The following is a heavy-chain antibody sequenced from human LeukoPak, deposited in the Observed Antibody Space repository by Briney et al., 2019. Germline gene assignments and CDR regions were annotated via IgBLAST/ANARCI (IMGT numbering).Heavy chain of an antibody. V-gene: IGHV3-7*01. J-gene: IGHJ6*02. Sequence: GGSLRLSCAASGFTFSSHWMGWVRQAPGKGLEWVANIGPAGNEKNHVDSVKGRFTISRENAKNSLYLQMNSLKADETAVYFCARVLLGNAHDTMDVWGQGTTITVSS. CDR2: IGPAGNEK. D-gene: IGHD3-16*01. CDR3: ARVLLGNAHDTMDV. CDR1: GFTFSSHW.